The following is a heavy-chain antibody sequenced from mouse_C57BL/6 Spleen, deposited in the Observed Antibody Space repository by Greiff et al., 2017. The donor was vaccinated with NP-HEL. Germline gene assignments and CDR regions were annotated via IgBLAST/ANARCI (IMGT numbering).Heavy chain of an antibody. D-gene: IGHD1-1*01. CDR1: GYTFTSYW. CDR2: IDPSDSYT. V-gene: IGHV1-69*01. J-gene: IGHJ2*01. CDR3: ARSLHYYGSRDYFDY. Sequence: QVQLQQPGAELVMPGASVKLSCKASGYTFTSYWMHWVKQRPGQGLEWIGEIDPSDSYTNYNQKFKGKSTLTVDKSSSTAYMQLSSLTSEDSAVYYCARSLHYYGSRDYFDYWGQGTTLTVSS.